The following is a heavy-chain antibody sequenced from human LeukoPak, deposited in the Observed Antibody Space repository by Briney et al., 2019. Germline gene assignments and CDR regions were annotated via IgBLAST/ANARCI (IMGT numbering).Heavy chain of an antibody. Sequence: ASVKVSCKASGYTFNGYYLHWVRQAPGQGLEWMGWINPKSGGTKYGQKFQGRVTMTRDASISAAYMELSSLRSDDTAVYYCARGPLLGYDTNDSGFDIWGQGTLVTVSP. J-gene: IGHJ3*02. D-gene: IGHD3-22*01. V-gene: IGHV1-2*02. CDR3: ARGPLLGYDTNDSGFDI. CDR1: GYTFNGYY. CDR2: INPKSGGT.